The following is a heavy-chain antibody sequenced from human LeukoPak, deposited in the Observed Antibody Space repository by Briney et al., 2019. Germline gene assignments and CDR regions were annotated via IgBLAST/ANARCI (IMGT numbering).Heavy chain of an antibody. CDR2: IIPILGIA. J-gene: IGHJ4*02. V-gene: IGHV1-69*04. CDR1: GYTFTGYY. D-gene: IGHD6-13*01. CDR3: ARDQWQQPFDY. Sequence: SVKVSCKASGYTFTGYYMHWVRQAPGQGLEWMGRIIPILGIANYAQKFQGRVTITADKSTSTAYMELSSLRSEDTAVYYCARDQWQQPFDYWGQGTLVTVSS.